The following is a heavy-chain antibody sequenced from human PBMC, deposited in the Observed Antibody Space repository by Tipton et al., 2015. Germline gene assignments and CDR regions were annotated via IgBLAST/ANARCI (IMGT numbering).Heavy chain of an antibody. CDR1: GGSISSDNRY. CDR2: ISYTDGA. J-gene: IGHJ6*02. Sequence: TLSLTCTVSGGSISSDNRYWGWIRQPPGKGLERIGYISYTDGAHYNPALKSRVTISVDTSKNQFSLTLNSVAAADTAVYYCARDLEHGMDVWGHGTTVTVSS. D-gene: IGHD5-24*01. CDR3: ARDLEHGMDV. V-gene: IGHV4-61*01.